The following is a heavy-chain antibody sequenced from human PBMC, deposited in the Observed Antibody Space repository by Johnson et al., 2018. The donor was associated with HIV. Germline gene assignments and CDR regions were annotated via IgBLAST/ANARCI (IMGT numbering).Heavy chain of an antibody. CDR1: GFTFSSYA. Sequence: QMLLVESGGGVVQPGRSLRLSCAASGFTFSSYAMHWVRQAPGKGLEWVAVISYDGRNKYYADSVKGRFTISRDNSKNTLYLQMNSLRAEDKAVYYCAKDCALVGATVWPDAFDIWGQGTMVTVSS. J-gene: IGHJ3*02. CDR3: AKDCALVGATVWPDAFDI. D-gene: IGHD1-26*01. CDR2: ISYDGRNK. V-gene: IGHV3-30*14.